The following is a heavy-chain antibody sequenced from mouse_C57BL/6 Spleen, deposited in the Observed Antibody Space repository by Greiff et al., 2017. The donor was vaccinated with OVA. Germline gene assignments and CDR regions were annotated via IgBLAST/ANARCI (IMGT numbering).Heavy chain of an antibody. Sequence: EVKLMESGGGLVQPGGSMKLSCVASGFTFSNYWMNWVRQSPEKGLEWVAQIRLKSDNYATHYAESVKGRFTISRDDSKSSVYLQMNNLRAEDTGIYYCTGKRYYGSSTYAMDYWGQGTSVTVSS. CDR3: TGKRYYGSSTYAMDY. V-gene: IGHV6-3*01. D-gene: IGHD1-1*01. J-gene: IGHJ4*01. CDR2: IRLKSDNYAT. CDR1: GFTFSNYW.